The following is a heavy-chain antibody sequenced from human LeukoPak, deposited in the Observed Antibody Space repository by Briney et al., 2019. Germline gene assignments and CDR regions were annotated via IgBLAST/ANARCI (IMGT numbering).Heavy chain of an antibody. D-gene: IGHD4-17*01. V-gene: IGHV3-15*01. CDR3: TTDWGSVTTYVIAFDI. CDR2: IKKTSDTATT. Sequence: GGSLRLSCAASGFTFKNAWMNWVRQAPGKGLEWVGRIKKTSDTATTDYAAPVKGRFTISRDDSKDTLYLQMSSLKTEDTAVYYCTTDWGSVTTYVIAFDIWGPGTMVTVS. J-gene: IGHJ3*02. CDR1: GFTFKNAW.